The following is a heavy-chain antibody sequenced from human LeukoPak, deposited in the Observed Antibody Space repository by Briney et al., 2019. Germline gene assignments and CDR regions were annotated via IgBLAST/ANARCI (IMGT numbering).Heavy chain of an antibody. CDR3: ASGIDSFDP. J-gene: IGHJ5*02. D-gene: IGHD3-3*01. CDR2: ISGGGGST. CDR1: GFXFSSYA. V-gene: IGHV3-23*01. Sequence: GGSLRLSCAASGFXFSSYAMSWVRESPGKGLEWVSAISGGGGSTYYADSVKGRFTISRDNSKNTLYLQMNSLRAEDTAVYYCASGIDSFDPWGQGTLVTVSS.